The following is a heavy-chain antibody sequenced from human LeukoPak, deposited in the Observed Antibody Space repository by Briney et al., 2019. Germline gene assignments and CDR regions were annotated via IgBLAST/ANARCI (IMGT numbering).Heavy chain of an antibody. CDR3: ARGGTEGLWPDY. V-gene: IGHV1-8*01. Sequence: ASVKVSCKASGNTFINYDINWVRQATGQGLEWMGWMNPNSGNTGYAQRFQGRVTMTRDTSINTAYMELSSLRSEDTAVYYCARGGTEGLWPDYWGQGTLVTVST. CDR1: GNTFINYD. J-gene: IGHJ4*02. D-gene: IGHD2-21*01. CDR2: MNPNSGNT.